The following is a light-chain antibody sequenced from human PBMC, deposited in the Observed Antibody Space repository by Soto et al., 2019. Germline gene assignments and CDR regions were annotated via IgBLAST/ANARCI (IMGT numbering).Light chain of an antibody. V-gene: IGLV2-14*01. CDR1: SSDVGGYNY. Sequence: QSALTQPASVSGSPGQSITISCTGTSSDVGGYNYVSWYQQHPGKAPKLMIYDVSNRPSGASNRFSGSKSGNTASLTISGLQAEDEADYYCSSYTTSNTRQIVFGTGTKLTVL. J-gene: IGLJ1*01. CDR2: DVS. CDR3: SSYTTSNTRQIV.